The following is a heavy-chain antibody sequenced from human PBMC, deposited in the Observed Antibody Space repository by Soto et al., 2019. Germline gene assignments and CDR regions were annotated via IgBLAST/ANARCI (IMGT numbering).Heavy chain of an antibody. V-gene: IGHV5-51*01. CDR2: IYPGDSDT. CDR1: GYSFTRYC. Sequence: PGESLTTYCKGSGYSFTRYCIVCVLQMPGKGLEWMGIIYPGDSDTRYSPSFQGQVTISADKSISTAYLQWSSLKASDTAMYYCARPYYYYDRNTFGYWGQGTMVTVSS. J-gene: IGHJ4*02. CDR3: ARPYYYYDRNTFGY. D-gene: IGHD3-22*01.